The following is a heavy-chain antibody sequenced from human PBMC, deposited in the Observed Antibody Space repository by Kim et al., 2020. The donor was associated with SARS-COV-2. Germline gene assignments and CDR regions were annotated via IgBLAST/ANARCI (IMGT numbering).Heavy chain of an antibody. Sequence: SETLSLTCTVSGGSVSSGSYYWSWIRQPPGKGLEWIGYIYYSGSTNYNPSLKSRVTISVDTSKNQFSLKLSSVTAADTAVYYCASAHYYDPTPNDYWGQGTLVTVSS. V-gene: IGHV4-61*01. CDR3: ASAHYYDPTPNDY. CDR2: IYYSGST. CDR1: GGSVSSGSYY. J-gene: IGHJ4*02. D-gene: IGHD3-22*01.